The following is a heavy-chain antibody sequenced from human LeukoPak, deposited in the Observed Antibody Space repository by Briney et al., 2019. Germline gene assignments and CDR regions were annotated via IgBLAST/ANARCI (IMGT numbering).Heavy chain of an antibody. V-gene: IGHV3-30*18. CDR2: ISYDGSNK. Sequence: HPGRSLRLSCAASGFTFSSYDMYWVRQAPGKGLEWVAVISYDGSNKYYADSVKGRFTISRDNSKNTLYLQMNSLRAEDTAVYYYAKVWRFLEWPEVDYWGQGTLVTVSS. D-gene: IGHD3-3*01. CDR3: AKVWRFLEWPEVDY. CDR1: GFTFSSYD. J-gene: IGHJ4*02.